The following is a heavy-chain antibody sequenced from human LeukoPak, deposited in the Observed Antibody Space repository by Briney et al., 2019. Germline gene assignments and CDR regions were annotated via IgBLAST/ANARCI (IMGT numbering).Heavy chain of an antibody. J-gene: IGHJ4*02. Sequence: GSLRLSCTASGFNFSSYGMQWVRQAPGQGLEWVAVIWNDGSNKYYADSVKGRFTISRDNSKNTLYLQMSSLRAEDTAVYYCARDRSLYTSSWYYFDYWGQGTLVTVSS. CDR3: ARDRSLYTSSWYYFDY. D-gene: IGHD6-13*01. V-gene: IGHV3-33*01. CDR2: IWNDGSNK. CDR1: GFNFSSYG.